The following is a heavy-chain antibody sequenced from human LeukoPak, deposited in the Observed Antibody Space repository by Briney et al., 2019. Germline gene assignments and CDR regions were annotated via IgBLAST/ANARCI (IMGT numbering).Heavy chain of an antibody. J-gene: IGHJ4*02. D-gene: IGHD3-22*01. CDR2: IWYDGSSK. V-gene: IGHV3-30*02. CDR3: AKDFSQPMIVGA. CDR1: GFTFSSYG. Sequence: PGGSLRLSCAASGFTFSSYGMHWVRQAPGKGLEWVAFIWYDGSSKNYADSLKGRFTISRDKSKNTLYLQMNSLRAEDTAVYYCAKDFSQPMIVGAGGEGTLVTVSS.